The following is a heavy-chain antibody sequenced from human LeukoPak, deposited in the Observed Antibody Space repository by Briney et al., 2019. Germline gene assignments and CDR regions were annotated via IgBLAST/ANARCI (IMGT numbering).Heavy chain of an antibody. V-gene: IGHV4-4*07. CDR3: ARVTDPQYNDIDP. Sequence: SQTLPLTCTVSGGSISSYYWSWIRQPAGKGLEWILRIYASGSINYNPSLKRRVTMSVDTSKNQLSLKLTSVTAADTAVYYCARVTDPQYNDIDPWGQGTLVTVSS. D-gene: IGHD1-1*01. CDR2: IYASGSI. CDR1: GGSISSYY. J-gene: IGHJ5*02.